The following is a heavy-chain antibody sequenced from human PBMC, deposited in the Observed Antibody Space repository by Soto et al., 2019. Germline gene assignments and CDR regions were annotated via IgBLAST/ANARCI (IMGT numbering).Heavy chain of an antibody. Sequence: QVQLVQSGAEVKKPGASVKVSCKASGYTFASYAISWLRQAPGQGLEWMGWISAYNGNTNYAQKLQCRVTMTTDTFTSTAYMELRGPRSDVTAVYYCARDPPPPDFWGQGTLVTVSS. CDR3: ARDPPPPDF. V-gene: IGHV1-18*01. J-gene: IGHJ4*02. CDR1: GYTFASYA. CDR2: ISAYNGNT.